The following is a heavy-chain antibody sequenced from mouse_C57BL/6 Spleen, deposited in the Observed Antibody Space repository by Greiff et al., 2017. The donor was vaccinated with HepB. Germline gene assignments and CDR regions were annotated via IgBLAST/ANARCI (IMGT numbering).Heavy chain of an antibody. CDR1: GFSLTSYG. CDR2: IWRGGST. D-gene: IGHD1-1*01. V-gene: IGHV2-5*01. Sequence: QVQLQQSGPGLVQPSQRLSITCTVSGFSLTSYGVHWVRQSPGKGLEWLGVIWRGGSTDYNAAFMSRLSITKDNSKSQVFFKMNSLQADDTAIYYCAKKLDYGSSYDAMDYWGQGTSVTVSS. J-gene: IGHJ4*01. CDR3: AKKLDYGSSYDAMDY.